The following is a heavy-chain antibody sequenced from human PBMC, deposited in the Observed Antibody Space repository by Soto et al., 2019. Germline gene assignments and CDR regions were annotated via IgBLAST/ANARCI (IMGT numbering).Heavy chain of an antibody. J-gene: IGHJ4*02. CDR3: AKKRLDNSPSAIAS. CDR1: GFTFRNNV. D-gene: IGHD2-21*01. V-gene: IGHV3-23*01. CDR2: ITGSSRET. Sequence: GGSLRLSCAASGFTFRNNVLSWGCQAPGKGLDWVSGITGSSRETSSADPVKGRFTISRDNSKNMVFLQMNSLRAEDTALYYCAKKRLDNSPSAIASWGTGTLATV.